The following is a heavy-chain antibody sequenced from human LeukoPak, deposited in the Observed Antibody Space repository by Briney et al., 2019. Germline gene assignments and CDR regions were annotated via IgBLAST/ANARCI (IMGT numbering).Heavy chain of an antibody. J-gene: IGHJ4*02. Sequence: GGSLRLSCAASGFTFSSYAMHWVRQAPGKGLEWVAVISYDDKNKYSADSVKGRFTISRDNSKNTLYLQMNSLRAEDTAVYFCARSGYSSTWYLQNFELDYWGQGTLVTVSS. V-gene: IGHV3-30*04. CDR2: ISYDDKNK. CDR3: ARSGYSSTWYLQNFELDY. CDR1: GFTFSSYA. D-gene: IGHD2-2*01.